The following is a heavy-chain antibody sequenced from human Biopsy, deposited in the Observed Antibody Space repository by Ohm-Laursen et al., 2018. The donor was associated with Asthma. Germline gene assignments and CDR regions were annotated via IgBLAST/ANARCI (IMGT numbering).Heavy chain of an antibody. V-gene: IGHV4-59*01. D-gene: IGHD2-2*01. CDR1: PGSINDYY. CDR3: ARATSTGSQSGTHFFDH. Sequence: TLSLTCTVSPGSINDYYWNWIRQFPGKGLEWIGYVHSSGSTRFNPSLKSRVTVSVDTSVDQVSLKLSSVSAADTAIYYCARATSTGSQSGTHFFDHGGPGTRVTVSS. J-gene: IGHJ5*02. CDR2: VHSSGST.